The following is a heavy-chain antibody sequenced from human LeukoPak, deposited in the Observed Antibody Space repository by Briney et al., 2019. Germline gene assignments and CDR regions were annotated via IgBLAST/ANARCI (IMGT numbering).Heavy chain of an antibody. J-gene: IGHJ4*02. V-gene: IGHV4-39*07. D-gene: IGHD3-16*01. CDR1: GGSISSSSYY. Sequence: SETLSLTCTVSGGSISSSSYYWGWIRQPPGKGLEWIGNINYSRNPYYNPSRKSRVTISVDTSKNQFSLKLSSVTAADTAVYYCARGAYYFDYWGQGNLVTVSS. CDR3: ARGAYYFDY. CDR2: INYSRNP.